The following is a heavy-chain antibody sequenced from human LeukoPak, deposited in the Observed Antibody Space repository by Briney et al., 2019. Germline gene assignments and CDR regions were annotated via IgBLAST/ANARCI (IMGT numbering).Heavy chain of an antibody. V-gene: IGHV1-2*02. D-gene: IGHD6-6*01. CDR3: ARDRNSGSSLDI. CDR2: ISPNSGGT. CDR1: GYTFTAYY. Sequence: ASVKVSCKASGYTFTAYYIHWVRQAPGQGLEWMGWISPNSGGTDYAQKFQGRVTMTRDTSISTAYVELSSLTSDDTAVYHCARDRNSGSSLDIWGQGTMLTVSS. J-gene: IGHJ3*02.